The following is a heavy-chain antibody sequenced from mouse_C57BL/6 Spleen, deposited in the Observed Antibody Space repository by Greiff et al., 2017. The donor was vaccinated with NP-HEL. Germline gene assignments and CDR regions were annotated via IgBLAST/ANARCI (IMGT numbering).Heavy chain of an antibody. CDR1: GFTFSDYG. V-gene: IGHV5-17*01. Sequence: VQLKESGGGLVKPGGSLKLSCAASGFTFSDYGMHWVRQAPEKGLEWVAYISSGSSTIYYADTVKGRFTISRDNAKNTLFLQMTSLRSEDTAMYYCARNGYYGSTFAYWGQGTLVTVSA. CDR3: ARNGYYGSTFAY. J-gene: IGHJ3*01. D-gene: IGHD1-1*01. CDR2: ISSGSSTI.